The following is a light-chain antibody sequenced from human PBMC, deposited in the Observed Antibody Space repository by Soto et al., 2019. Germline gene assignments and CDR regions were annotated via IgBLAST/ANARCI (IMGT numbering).Light chain of an antibody. CDR3: QKYNSDPRT. CDR2: SAS. J-gene: IGKJ1*01. CDR1: QTISSW. Sequence: DILMTQSPFTLSASVGDTVAITCRASQTISSWVAWYQQKPGRAPKLLIYSASTLQSGVPSRFSGGGSGTDCTLTISSLQPEDVETYYCQKYNSDPRTFGQGTKVDIK. V-gene: IGKV1-27*01.